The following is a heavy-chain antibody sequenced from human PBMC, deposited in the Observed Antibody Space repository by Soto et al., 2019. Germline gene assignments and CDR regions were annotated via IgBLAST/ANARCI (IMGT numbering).Heavy chain of an antibody. V-gene: IGHV3-7*01. J-gene: IGHJ4*02. D-gene: IGHD1-26*01. Sequence: GGSLRLSCAASGFTFSSYYMSWVRQAQGKGLEWVANVNEDGSEKYYVDSVKGRFTVSRDNAKNSLYLQMNSPRAEDTAVYYCAKWWGAGSDYLGPGTLVNVSS. CDR2: VNEDGSEK. CDR1: GFTFSSYY. CDR3: AKWWGAGSDY.